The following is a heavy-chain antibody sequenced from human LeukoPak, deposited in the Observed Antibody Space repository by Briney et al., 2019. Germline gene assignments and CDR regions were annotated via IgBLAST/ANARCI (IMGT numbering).Heavy chain of an antibody. D-gene: IGHD5-12*01. CDR1: GASIRSYF. Sequence: SGTLSLTCSVPGASIRSYFWSWVPHSPGKGLGWVGLVYDKDISNVNPSLESRVTILVDRSKSQFSMKLRSVTAADTAVYYCARGLVLATDDGFDIWGPGTMVTVSS. CDR3: ARGLVLATDDGFDI. CDR2: VYDKDIS. J-gene: IGHJ3*02. V-gene: IGHV4-59*01.